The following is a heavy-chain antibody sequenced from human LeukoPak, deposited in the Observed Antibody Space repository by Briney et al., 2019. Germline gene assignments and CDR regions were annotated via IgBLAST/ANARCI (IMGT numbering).Heavy chain of an antibody. Sequence: ASVKVSCKASGYTFTGYYMHWVRQAPGQGLEWMGWINPNSGGTNYAQKFLGRVTMTRDTSISTAYMELSRLRSDDTAVYYCARDLGGRQWLAVCFDYWGQGTLVTVSS. CDR1: GYTFTGYY. CDR2: INPNSGGT. V-gene: IGHV1-2*02. J-gene: IGHJ4*02. CDR3: ARDLGGRQWLAVCFDY. D-gene: IGHD6-19*01.